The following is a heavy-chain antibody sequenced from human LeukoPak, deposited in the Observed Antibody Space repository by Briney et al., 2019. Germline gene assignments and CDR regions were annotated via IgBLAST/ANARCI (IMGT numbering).Heavy chain of an antibody. CDR2: ISSSSYSK. J-gene: IGHJ4*02. Sequence: NPGGSLRLSCAASGFTFSTSNMNWVRQAPGKGLQWPSYISSSSYSKYYADSVKGRFTISRDNAEKSLYLQMNSLRDDDTAVYFCARSSLATFDSWGQGTLVTVSS. CDR3: ARSSLATFDS. CDR1: GFTFSTSN. V-gene: IGHV3-48*02.